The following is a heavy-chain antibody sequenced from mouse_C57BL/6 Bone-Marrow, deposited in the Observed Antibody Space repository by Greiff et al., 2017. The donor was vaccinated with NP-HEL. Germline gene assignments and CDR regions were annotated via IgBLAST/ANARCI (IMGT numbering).Heavy chain of an antibody. CDR1: GYTFTSYW. CDR2: INPSNGST. D-gene: IGHD2-3*01. Sequence: QVQLQQPGTELVKPGASVKLSCKASGYTFTSYWMHWVKQRPGQGLEWIGHINPSNGSTNYNEKFKSKATLTVDKSSSTASMQLSRLTSEDYAVYSCAGVWLLVYGMDYWGKGTSVTVSS. V-gene: IGHV1-53*01. CDR3: AGVWLLVYGMDY. J-gene: IGHJ4*01.